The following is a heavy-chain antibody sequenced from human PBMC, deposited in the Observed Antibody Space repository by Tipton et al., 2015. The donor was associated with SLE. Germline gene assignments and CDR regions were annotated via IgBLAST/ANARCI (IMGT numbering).Heavy chain of an antibody. J-gene: IGHJ3*02. Sequence: GSLRLSCAASGFTVSSNYMGWVRQAPGKGLEWVSVIYSGGSTYYADSVKGRFTISRDNSKNTLYLQMSSLRAEDTAVYYCVKGLLRWNAFDIWGQGTMVTVSS. CDR3: VKGLLRWNAFDI. D-gene: IGHD4-23*01. CDR1: GFTVSSNY. CDR2: IYSGGST. V-gene: IGHV3-53*05.